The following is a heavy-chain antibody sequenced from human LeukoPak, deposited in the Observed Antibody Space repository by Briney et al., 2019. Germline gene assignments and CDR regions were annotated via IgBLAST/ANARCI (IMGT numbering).Heavy chain of an antibody. J-gene: IGHJ6*04. D-gene: IGHD4-17*01. V-gene: IGHV5-51*01. CDR3: ARHVGPGMPVTTELSSYYYYHGMDL. CDR2: IYPGDSST. Sequence: GESLKISCKSSGYSFTSYWIAWVRQMPGKGLEWMGIIYPGDSSTTYSPSFRGQVTISADKSITIAYLQWSSLEASDTAIYYCARHVGPGMPVTTELSSYYYYHGMDLWGKGTTVTVSS. CDR1: GYSFTSYW.